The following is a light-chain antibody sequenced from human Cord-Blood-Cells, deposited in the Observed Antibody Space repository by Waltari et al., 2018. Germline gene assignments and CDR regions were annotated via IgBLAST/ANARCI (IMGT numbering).Light chain of an antibody. V-gene: IGKV3-11*01. Sequence: EIVLTQSPATLSLSPGERATLSCRASQSVSSYLAWYQQKPGKAPRLLIYDASNRAAGIPARFSDSGSGIYFTLTISSLEPEDFAVYYCQQRSNWLTVGGGTKVEIK. CDR2: DAS. J-gene: IGKJ4*01. CDR1: QSVSSY. CDR3: QQRSNWLT.